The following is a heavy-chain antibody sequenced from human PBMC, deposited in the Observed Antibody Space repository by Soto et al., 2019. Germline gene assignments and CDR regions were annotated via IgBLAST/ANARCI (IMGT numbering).Heavy chain of an antibody. CDR1: GLTFSSYS. CDR3: AFGVEARYYYSGMDV. Sequence: PGGSLRLSCAASGLTFSSYSMNWVRQAPGKGLEWVSYISSSSSTIYYADSVKGRFTISRDNAKNSLYLQMNSLRAEDTAVYYCAFGVEARYYYSGMDVWGQGTTVTVSS. CDR2: ISSSSSTI. J-gene: IGHJ6*02. D-gene: IGHD3-3*01. V-gene: IGHV3-48*01.